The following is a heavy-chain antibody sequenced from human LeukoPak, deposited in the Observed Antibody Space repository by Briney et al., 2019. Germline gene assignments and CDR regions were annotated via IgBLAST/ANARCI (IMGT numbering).Heavy chain of an antibody. J-gene: IGHJ4*02. V-gene: IGHV3-53*05. CDR2: IYTDGST. D-gene: IGHD4-23*01. CDR3: TDAVAG. Sequence: GGSLRLSCAASGFSVGNNYVTWVRRPPGKGLEWVSVIYTDGSTYYADSVKGRFIISRDSSKNTLYLQMNSLRAEDTAVYYCTDAVAGWGQGTPVTVSS. CDR1: GFSVGNNY.